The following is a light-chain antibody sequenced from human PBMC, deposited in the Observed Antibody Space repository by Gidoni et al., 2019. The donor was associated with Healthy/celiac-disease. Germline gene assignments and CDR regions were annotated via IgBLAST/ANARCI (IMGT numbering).Light chain of an antibody. J-gene: IGLJ2*01. CDR3: SSYTSSSLEV. V-gene: IGLV2-14*01. CDR2: EVS. Sequence: QSALTQPASVSGSPGQSITISCTGTSSDVGGYNYVSWYQQHPGKAPKLMIYEVSNRPAGVSKRFSGSKSGNTASLTISGLQAEDEADYYCSSYTSSSLEVFGGGTKLTVL. CDR1: SSDVGGYNY.